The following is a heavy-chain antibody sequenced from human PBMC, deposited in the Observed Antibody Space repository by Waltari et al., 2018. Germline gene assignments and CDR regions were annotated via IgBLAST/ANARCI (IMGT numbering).Heavy chain of an antibody. J-gene: IGHJ6*02. V-gene: IGHV3-53*01. CDR3: ARSPSRSGIDYYYGLDV. CDR1: GFTVSSNY. Sequence: EVQMVESGGGLIQPGGSLRLSCAVSGFTVSSNYMNWVRQAPGKGMEWVSVIYGGDRTYYADSVKGRFTISRDNSKNTLYLQMNSLRAEDTAVYYWARSPSRSGIDYYYGLDVWGQGTTVTVSS. D-gene: IGHD3-3*01. CDR2: IYGGDRT.